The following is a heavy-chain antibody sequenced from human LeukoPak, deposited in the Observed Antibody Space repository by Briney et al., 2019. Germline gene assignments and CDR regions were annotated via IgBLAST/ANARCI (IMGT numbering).Heavy chain of an antibody. CDR1: GFTYSTFE. D-gene: IGHD3-22*01. Sequence: GGSLRLSCAASGFTYSTFEMNWVRQAPGKGLEWISYINSGGDTIYYADSVKGRFTISRDNSKNTLHLQMNSLRAEDTAIYYCAKQAYDSPRTDFDYWGQGTLVTVSS. J-gene: IGHJ4*02. CDR3: AKQAYDSPRTDFDY. V-gene: IGHV3-48*03. CDR2: INSGGDTI.